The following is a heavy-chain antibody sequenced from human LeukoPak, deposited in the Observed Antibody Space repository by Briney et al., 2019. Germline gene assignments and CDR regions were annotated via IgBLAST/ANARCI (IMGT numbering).Heavy chain of an antibody. D-gene: IGHD6-13*01. CDR2: LYYSGST. V-gene: IGHV4-39*07. CDR1: GGSISSSSYY. CDR3: ARASPGSIAAAGVIDY. J-gene: IGHJ4*02. Sequence: SETLSLTCTVSGGSISSSSYYWGWIRQPPGKGLEWIGSLYYSGSTYYNPSLKSRVTISVDTPKNQFSLKLSSVTAADTAVYYCARASPGSIAAAGVIDYWGQGTLVTVSS.